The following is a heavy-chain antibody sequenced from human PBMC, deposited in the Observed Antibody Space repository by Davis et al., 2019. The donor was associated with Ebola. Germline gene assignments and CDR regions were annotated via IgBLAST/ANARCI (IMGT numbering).Heavy chain of an antibody. J-gene: IGHJ5*02. CDR1: GGTFSSYG. CDR3: ARVRIATLVLDP. CDR2: IIPVFDTA. Sequence: SVKVSCKVSGGTFSSYGISWVRQAPGQGLEWMGGIIPVFDTANYAQKFHDRVTIIADKSTNTAYMELSSLTSEDTAVYYCARVRIATLVLDPWGQGTLVTVSS. D-gene: IGHD3-10*01. V-gene: IGHV1-69*06.